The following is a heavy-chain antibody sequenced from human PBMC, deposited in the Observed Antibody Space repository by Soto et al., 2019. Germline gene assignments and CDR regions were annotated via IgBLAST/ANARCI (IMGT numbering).Heavy chain of an antibody. CDR1: GFTFSGFW. V-gene: IGHV3-7*03. D-gene: IGHD3-3*01. J-gene: IGHJ4*02. CDR2: IKQDGSEK. Sequence: EVQLVESGGGLVQPRGSLRLSCAASGFTFSGFWMGWVRQLPGKGLEWVANIKQDGSEKHYVDSVKGRFTVSRDNAKNSLYLQMNSLRVEDTAVYYCARAFGVVTFSDSWGQGTLVTVSS. CDR3: ARAFGVVTFSDS.